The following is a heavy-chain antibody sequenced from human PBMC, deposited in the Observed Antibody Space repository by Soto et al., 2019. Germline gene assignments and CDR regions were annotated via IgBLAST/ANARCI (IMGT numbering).Heavy chain of an antibody. CDR3: ARMTGRRLRFLEWSHWWGYFDY. CDR2: INHSGST. V-gene: IGHV4-34*01. D-gene: IGHD3-3*01. CDR1: GGSFSGYY. Sequence: SETLSLTCAVYGGSFSGYYWSWIRQPPGKGLEWIGEINHSGSTNYNPSIKSRVTITVDTSKNQFSLKLSSVTAADTAVYYCARMTGRRLRFLEWSHWWGYFDYWGQGTLVTVSS. J-gene: IGHJ4*02.